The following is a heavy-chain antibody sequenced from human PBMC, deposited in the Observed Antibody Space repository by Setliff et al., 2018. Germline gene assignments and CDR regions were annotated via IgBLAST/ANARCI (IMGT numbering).Heavy chain of an antibody. Sequence: PGGSLRLSCAASGFTFYSYAMSWVRQAPGKGLEWVSRISNSGGSTNYVDSVKGRFTISRDNSKNTLYLQLNSLRAEDTAVYYCARCTGGDCYLDAFDIWGQGTMVTVSS. V-gene: IGHV3-23*01. CDR3: ARCTGGDCYLDAFDI. CDR1: GFTFYSYA. D-gene: IGHD2-21*02. J-gene: IGHJ3*02. CDR2: ISNSGGST.